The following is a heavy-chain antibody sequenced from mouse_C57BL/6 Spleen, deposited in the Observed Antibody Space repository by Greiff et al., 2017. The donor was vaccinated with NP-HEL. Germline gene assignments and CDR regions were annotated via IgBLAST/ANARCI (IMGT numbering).Heavy chain of an antibody. Sequence: QVQLQQSGAELVRPGTSVKVSCKASGYAFTNYLIEWVKQRPGQGLEWIGVINPGSGGTNYNEKFKGKATLTADKSSSTAYLQLSSLTSEDSAVYCCARSGYYGSRDYWGQGTTLTVSS. CDR1: GYAFTNYL. D-gene: IGHD1-1*01. CDR2: INPGSGGT. V-gene: IGHV1-54*01. J-gene: IGHJ2*01. CDR3: ARSGYYGSRDY.